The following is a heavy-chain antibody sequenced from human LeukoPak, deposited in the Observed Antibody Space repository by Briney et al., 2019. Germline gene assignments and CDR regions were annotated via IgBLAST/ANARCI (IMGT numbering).Heavy chain of an antibody. J-gene: IGHJ4*02. CDR1: GGSVSSGSYY. CDR3: ARVVVGAIPYYFDY. V-gene: IGHV4-61*01. CDR2: IYYSGST. D-gene: IGHD1-26*01. Sequence: SETLSLTCTVSGGSVSSGSYYWSWIRQPPGKGLEWIGYIYYSGSTNYNPSLKSRVTISVDTSKNQFPLKLSSVTAADTAVYYCARVVVGAIPYYFDYWGQGTLVTVSS.